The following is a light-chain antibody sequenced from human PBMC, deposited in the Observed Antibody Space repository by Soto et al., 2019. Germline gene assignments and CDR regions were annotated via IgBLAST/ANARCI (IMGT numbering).Light chain of an antibody. CDR2: GAS. J-gene: IGKJ1*01. V-gene: IGKV3-15*01. CDR3: PQYNNWPPWT. CDR1: QSVSSN. Sequence: EIVMTQSPATLSVSPGERATLSCRASQSVSSNLAWYQQKPGQAPRLLIYGASTRATGIPARFSGSGSGTEFTLTISSRQYEEVAVYYCPQYNNWPPWTFGQGTKGEI.